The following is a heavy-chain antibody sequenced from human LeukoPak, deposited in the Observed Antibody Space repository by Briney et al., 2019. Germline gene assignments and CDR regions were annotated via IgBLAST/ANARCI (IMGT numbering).Heavy chain of an antibody. CDR1: SDSIYSSNYY. CDR2: IYYSGST. V-gene: IGHV4-39*01. Sequence: SETLSLTCTVSSDSIYSSNYYWGWIRQPPGKGLEWIGSIYYSGSTYYNSCLKSRVTISVDTSKTQFSLKLSSLTAADTAVYYCARAAYCGGDCYLFDYWGQGTLVTVFS. CDR3: ARAAYCGGDCYLFDY. D-gene: IGHD2-21*02. J-gene: IGHJ4*02.